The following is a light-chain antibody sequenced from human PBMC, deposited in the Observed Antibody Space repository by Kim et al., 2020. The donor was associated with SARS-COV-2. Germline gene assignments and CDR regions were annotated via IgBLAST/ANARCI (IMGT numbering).Light chain of an antibody. Sequence: QLVLTQSSSASASLGSSVKLTCTLSSGHSSYIIAWHQQQPGKAPRYLMKLEGSGSYNKGSGVPDRFSGSSSGADRYLTISNLQSEDEADYYCETWDSNTRVFGGGTQLTLL. J-gene: IGLJ3*02. CDR2: LEGSGSY. CDR3: ETWDSNTRV. CDR1: SGHSSYI. V-gene: IGLV4-60*03.